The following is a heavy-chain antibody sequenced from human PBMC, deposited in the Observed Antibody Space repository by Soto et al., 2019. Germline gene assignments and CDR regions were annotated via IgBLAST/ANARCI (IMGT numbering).Heavy chain of an antibody. D-gene: IGHD3-22*01. CDR1: GFTFSSYA. J-gene: IGHJ4*02. CDR3: APQGDYYDSSGYYPFEY. Sequence: EVQLLESGGGLVQPGGSLRLSCAASGFTFSSYAMSWVRQAPGKGLEWVSAISGSGARTYYALFVKGRFTISRDNSKNTLFLQMNSLRTDDTAVYYCAPQGDYYDSSGYYPFEYSGQGTLVIVSS. CDR2: ISGSGART. V-gene: IGHV3-23*01.